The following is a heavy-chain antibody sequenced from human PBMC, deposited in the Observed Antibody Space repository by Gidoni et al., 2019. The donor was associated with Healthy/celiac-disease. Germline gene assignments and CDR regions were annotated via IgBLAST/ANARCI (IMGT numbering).Heavy chain of an antibody. V-gene: IGHV1-8*01. J-gene: IGHJ5*02. D-gene: IGHD3-22*01. Sequence: QVQLVQTGAEVKKPGASVKVSCKASGYTFTSYYINWVRQATGQGLEWIGLMNPNSGNTGDAQKLHGRVTMTRNTSISTAYMDLSSLRSEYTAVYYCARSPGGTMIVVVDNWFDPWGHGTLVTVSS. CDR2: MNPNSGNT. CDR1: GYTFTSYY. CDR3: ARSPGGTMIVVVDNWFDP.